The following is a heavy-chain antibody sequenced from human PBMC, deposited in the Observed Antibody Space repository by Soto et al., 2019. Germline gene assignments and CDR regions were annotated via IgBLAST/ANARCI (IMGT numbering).Heavy chain of an antibody. D-gene: IGHD4-17*01. V-gene: IGHV4-39*07. CDR1: GGSISSDSYY. CDR3: ARETYGDYVGYFDP. Sequence: SQTLSLTCTVSGGSISSDSYYWGWIRQSPEKGLEWIASISYSGSTYYNPTLKSRLIISVDTSKSQFSLKVRSVTAADTAVYYCARETYGDYVGYFDPWGQGIQVTVSS. J-gene: IGHJ5*02. CDR2: ISYSGST.